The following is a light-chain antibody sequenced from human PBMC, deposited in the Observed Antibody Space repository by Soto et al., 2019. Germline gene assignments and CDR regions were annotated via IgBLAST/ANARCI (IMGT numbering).Light chain of an antibody. Sequence: EIVMTQSPATLSVSPGERATLSCRASQSISSKLGWYQQRPGQAPRLLIYGASTSATGITARFSGSGSGTEFTLTISSLQSEDSAVYYCQQYNSWTTITFGQGTRLEIK. J-gene: IGKJ5*01. CDR1: QSISSK. CDR2: GAS. CDR3: QQYNSWTTIT. V-gene: IGKV3-15*01.